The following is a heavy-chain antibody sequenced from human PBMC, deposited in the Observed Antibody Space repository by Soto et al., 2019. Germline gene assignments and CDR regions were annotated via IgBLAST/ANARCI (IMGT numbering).Heavy chain of an antibody. Sequence: PGGSLRLSCAASGFPFSSTGMSWVRQAPGKGLEWVSTILDTGTTVFYADSVKGRFTVSRDNSHNTLSVQMNNLRADDTAVYYCVKNSGWFNTWGQGTLVTVSS. D-gene: IGHD3-10*01. J-gene: IGHJ5*02. CDR1: GFPFSSTG. CDR3: VKNSGWFNT. CDR2: ILDTGTTV. V-gene: IGHV3-23*01.